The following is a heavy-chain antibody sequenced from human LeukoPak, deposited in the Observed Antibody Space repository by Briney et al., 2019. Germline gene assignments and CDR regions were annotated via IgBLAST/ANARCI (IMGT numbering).Heavy chain of an antibody. D-gene: IGHD7-27*01. CDR1: GFTFSSYW. Sequence: GGSLRLSCAASGFTFSSYWMSWVRQAPGKGLEWVANINQDGSEKYYVDSVKGRFTISRDNAKNSLFLQMSSLRVEDTAIYYCARDYVWGSSESDYWGQGTLVTVSS. CDR3: ARDYVWGSSESDY. V-gene: IGHV3-7*01. J-gene: IGHJ4*02. CDR2: INQDGSEK.